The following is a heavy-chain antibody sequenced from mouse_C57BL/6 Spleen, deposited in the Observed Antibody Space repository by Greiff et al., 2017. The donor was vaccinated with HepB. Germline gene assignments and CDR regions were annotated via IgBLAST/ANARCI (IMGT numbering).Heavy chain of an antibody. D-gene: IGHD6-1*01. CDR2: ISDGGSYT. Sequence: EVQLVESGGGLVKPGGSLKLSCAASGFTFSSYAMSWVRQTPEKRLEWVATISDGGSYTYYPDNVKGRFTISRDNAKNNLYLQMSHLKSEATAMYYCARVSPLFDEGFAYWGQGTLVTVSA. CDR1: GFTFSSYA. CDR3: ARVSPLFDEGFAY. V-gene: IGHV5-4*01. J-gene: IGHJ3*01.